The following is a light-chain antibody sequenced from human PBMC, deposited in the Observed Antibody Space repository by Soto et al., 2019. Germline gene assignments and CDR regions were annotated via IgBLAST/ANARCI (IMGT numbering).Light chain of an antibody. CDR1: SSDVGGFNY. V-gene: IGLV2-14*01. CDR2: EVN. CDR3: SSFTSGTSRYV. Sequence: QPVLTQPASVSGSPGQSVTISCTGTSSDVGGFNYVSWYQQHPGKAPKLVIFEVNNRPSGISNRFSGSKSDNTASLTISGLQAEDEADYYCSSFTSGTSRYVFGTGTKLTVL. J-gene: IGLJ1*01.